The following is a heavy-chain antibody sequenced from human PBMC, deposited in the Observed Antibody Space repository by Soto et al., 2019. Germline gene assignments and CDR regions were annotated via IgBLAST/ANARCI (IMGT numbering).Heavy chain of an antibody. Sequence: SVKVSCKASRATFRSHPIRWLRQAPGQELEWMGGIIPIFGTSNYAQKFQARVTTTADESTSTAYMELSSMRSEDTAVYYCARGPRVRGVITDYYYYGMDVWGQRTTVTVSS. CDR1: RATFRSHP. CDR2: IIPIFGTS. J-gene: IGHJ6*02. D-gene: IGHD3-10*01. V-gene: IGHV1-69*13. CDR3: ARGPRVRGVITDYYYYGMDV.